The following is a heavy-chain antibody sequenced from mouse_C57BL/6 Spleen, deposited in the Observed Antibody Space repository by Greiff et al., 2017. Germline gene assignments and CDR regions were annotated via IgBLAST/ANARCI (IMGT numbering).Heavy chain of an antibody. CDR3: AKSVVAKDWYLDV. J-gene: IGHJ1*03. Sequence: QVQLQQSGAELAKPGASVKLSCKASGYTFTSYWMHWVKQRPGQGLEWIGYINPSSGYTKYNQKFKDKATLTADKSSSTAYMQLSSLTYEDSAVYYCAKSVVAKDWYLDVWGTGTTVTVSS. CDR1: GYTFTSYW. V-gene: IGHV1-7*01. CDR2: INPSSGYT. D-gene: IGHD1-1*01.